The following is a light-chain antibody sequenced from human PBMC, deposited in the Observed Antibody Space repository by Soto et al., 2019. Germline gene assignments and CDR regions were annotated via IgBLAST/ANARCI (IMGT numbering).Light chain of an antibody. CDR3: SSYAGSNRV. J-gene: IGLJ1*01. CDR1: SSDVGGYNY. CDR2: EVS. Sequence: QSVLTQPPSASGSPGQSVTISCTGTSSDVGGYNYVSWYQQLPGKAPKLMIYEVSKRPSGVPDRFSGSKSGNTASLTVSGLQADDEADYYCSSYAGSNRVFGTGTKVTVL. V-gene: IGLV2-8*01.